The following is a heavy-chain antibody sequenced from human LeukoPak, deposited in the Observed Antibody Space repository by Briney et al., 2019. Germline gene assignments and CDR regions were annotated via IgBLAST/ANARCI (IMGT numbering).Heavy chain of an antibody. Sequence: SETLSLTCTVSGGSISSYYWSWIRQPPGKGLEWIGYIYYSGSTNYNPSLKSRVTISVDTSKNQFSLKLSSVTAADTAVYYCARGRRVRGALDPWGQGTLVTVSS. V-gene: IGHV4-59*12. J-gene: IGHJ5*02. CDR3: ARGRRVRGALDP. CDR2: IYYSGST. D-gene: IGHD3-10*01. CDR1: GGSISSYY.